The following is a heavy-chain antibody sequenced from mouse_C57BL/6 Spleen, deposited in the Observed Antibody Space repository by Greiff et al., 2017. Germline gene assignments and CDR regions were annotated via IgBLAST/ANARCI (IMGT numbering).Heavy chain of an antibody. D-gene: IGHD1-1*01. CDR1: GYTFTSYW. CDR3: ARSYYYGSSYEDYFDY. J-gene: IGHJ2*01. V-gene: IGHV1-69*01. CDR2: IDPSDSYT. Sequence: QVQLKQPGAELVMPGASVKLSCKASGYTFTSYWMHWVKQRPGQGLEWIGEIDPSDSYTNYNQKFKGKSTLTVDKSSSTAYMQLSSLTSEDSAVYYCARSYYYGSSYEDYFDYWGQGTTLTVSS.